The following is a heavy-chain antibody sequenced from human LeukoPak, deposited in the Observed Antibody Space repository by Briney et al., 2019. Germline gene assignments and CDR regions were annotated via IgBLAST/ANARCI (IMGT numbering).Heavy chain of an antibody. J-gene: IGHJ3*02. CDR1: GFSLSTSGVG. V-gene: IGHV2-5*01. CDR3: AHAPAGYRSGGSCLFVFDI. CDR2: IYWNDDK. Sequence: SGPTLVNPTQTLTLTCTFSGFSLSTSGVGVGWIRQPPGKALECLAPIYWNDDKRYSPSLKSRLTITKDTSKNQVVLTMTNMDPVDTATYYCAHAPAGYRSGGSCLFVFDIWGQGTMVTVSS. D-gene: IGHD2-15*01.